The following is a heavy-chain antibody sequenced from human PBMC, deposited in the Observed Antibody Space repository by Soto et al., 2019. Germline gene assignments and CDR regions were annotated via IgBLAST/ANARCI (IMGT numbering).Heavy chain of an antibody. CDR3: ARTAPMDAGDKYYYDF. Sequence: GASVKVSCKTSGGTFSTFGIGWVRQAPGQGLEWMGGIIPFFGTAEYSQKFEDRITITADESTNTVYMDLRSLTSEDTAIYYCARTAPMDAGDKYYYDFWGQGALVTVSS. J-gene: IGHJ4*02. V-gene: IGHV1-69*13. CDR1: GGTFSTFG. D-gene: IGHD3-16*01. CDR2: IIPFFGTA.